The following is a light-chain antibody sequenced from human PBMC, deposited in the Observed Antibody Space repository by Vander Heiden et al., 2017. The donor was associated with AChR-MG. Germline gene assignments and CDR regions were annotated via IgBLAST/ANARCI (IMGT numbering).Light chain of an antibody. CDR2: GAS. J-gene: IGKJ4*01. V-gene: IGKV3-15*01. CDR3: QQFNNWPLT. CDR1: QSVSSN. Sequence: VMTQSPATLSVSPGERATLSCRASQSVSSNLAWYQQKPGQAPRLLIYGASTRATGIPARGSGSGSGTEFTLTISSLQSEDFAVYYCQQFNNWPLTFGGGTKVEIK.